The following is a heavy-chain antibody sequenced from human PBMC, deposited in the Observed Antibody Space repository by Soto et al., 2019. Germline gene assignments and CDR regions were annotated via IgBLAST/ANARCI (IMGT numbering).Heavy chain of an antibody. V-gene: IGHV4-59*08. D-gene: IGHD1-1*01. Sequence: PSETLSLTCTVSGGSISSYYWSWIRQPPGKGLEWIGYIYYSGSTNYNPSLKSRVTISVDTSKNQFSLKLSSVTAADTAVYYCATNNYYYYYYYMDVWGKGTTVTVSS. CDR1: GGSISSYY. CDR2: IYYSGST. J-gene: IGHJ6*03. CDR3: ATNNYYYYYYYMDV.